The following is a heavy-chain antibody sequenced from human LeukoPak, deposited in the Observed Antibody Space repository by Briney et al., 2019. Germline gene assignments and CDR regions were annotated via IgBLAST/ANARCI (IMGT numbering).Heavy chain of an antibody. D-gene: IGHD5-12*01. CDR3: ARGWATT. CDR1: GGSFSGYY. CDR2: INHSGST. J-gene: IGHJ5*02. Sequence: SETLSLTCAVYGGSFSGYYWSWIRQPPGKGLEWIGEINHSGSTNYNSSLKSRVTISVDTSKNQFSLKLSSVTAADTAVYYCARGWATTWGQGTLVTVSS. V-gene: IGHV4-34*01.